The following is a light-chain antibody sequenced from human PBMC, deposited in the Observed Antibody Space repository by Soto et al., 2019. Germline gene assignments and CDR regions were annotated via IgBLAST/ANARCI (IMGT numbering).Light chain of an antibody. CDR2: SAS. Sequence: DIQLTQSPSSLSASVVDRVTITCRVSQGISSYLNWYRQKPGKVPKLLIYSASNLETGVPSRFSGIGSGADFTFTISSLQPEDIATYYCQQYDNLLITFGQGTRLEIK. CDR3: QQYDNLLIT. CDR1: QGISSY. J-gene: IGKJ5*01. V-gene: IGKV1-33*01.